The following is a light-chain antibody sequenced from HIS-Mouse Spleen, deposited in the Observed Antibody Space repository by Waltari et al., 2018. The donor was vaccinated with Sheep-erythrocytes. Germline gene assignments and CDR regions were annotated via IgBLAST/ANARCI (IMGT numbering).Light chain of an antibody. J-gene: IGLJ1*01. V-gene: IGLV2-11*01. Sequence: QSALPQPRSVSGSPGQSVTLSCTGPSRDVGGYNYVSWYQQHPGKAPKLLIYEVMTRPPGVPVRVSGAKAGNTASLTIAGLQAEDEADYYCCSYAGSYNHVFGTGTKLTVL. CDR3: CSYAGSYNHV. CDR1: SRDVGGYNY. CDR2: EVM.